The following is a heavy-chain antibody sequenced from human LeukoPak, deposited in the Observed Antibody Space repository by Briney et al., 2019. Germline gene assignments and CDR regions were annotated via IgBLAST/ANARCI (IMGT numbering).Heavy chain of an antibody. CDR2: ISSSSSYI. CDR1: GFTFSSYS. V-gene: IGHV3-21*01. D-gene: IGHD5-18*01. Sequence: GGSLRLFCAASGFTFSSYSMNWVRQAPGKGLEWVSSISSSSSYIYYADSVKGRFTISRDNAKNSLYLQMNSLRAEDTAVYYCARDTAMEHYFDYWGQGTLVTVSS. CDR3: ARDTAMEHYFDY. J-gene: IGHJ4*02.